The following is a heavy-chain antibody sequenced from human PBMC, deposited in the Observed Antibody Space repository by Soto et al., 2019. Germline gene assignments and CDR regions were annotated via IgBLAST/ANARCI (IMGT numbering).Heavy chain of an antibody. D-gene: IGHD4-17*01. CDR2: MYSGGST. Sequence: EVQLVESGGGLVQPGGSLRLSCAAFGFTVSGSYMTWVRQAPGKGLEWVSVMYSGGSTYYADSVKGRFTVSRDTSKNTLYLQMNNQRAEDTAVYYCTRDSSPTVTADSWGQGTLVTVSS. CDR1: GFTVSGSY. CDR3: TRDSSPTVTADS. J-gene: IGHJ4*02. V-gene: IGHV3-66*01.